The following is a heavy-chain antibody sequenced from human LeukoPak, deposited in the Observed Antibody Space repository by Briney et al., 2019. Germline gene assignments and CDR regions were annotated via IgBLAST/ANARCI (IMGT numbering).Heavy chain of an antibody. Sequence: PGGSLRLSCAASGFTFSSYAMHWVRQAPGKGLEWVAVISYDGSNKYYADSVKGRFTISRDNSKNTLYLQMNSLRAEDTAVYYCARDIPYSSSPGGDYYGMDVWGQGTTVTVSS. D-gene: IGHD6-6*01. J-gene: IGHJ6*02. CDR2: ISYDGSNK. V-gene: IGHV3-30-3*01. CDR1: GFTFSSYA. CDR3: ARDIPYSSSPGGDYYGMDV.